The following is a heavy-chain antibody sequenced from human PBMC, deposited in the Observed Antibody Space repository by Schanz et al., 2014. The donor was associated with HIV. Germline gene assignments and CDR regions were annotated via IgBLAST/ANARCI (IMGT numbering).Heavy chain of an antibody. CDR3: AKGQRGMVRGDIDY. J-gene: IGHJ4*02. CDR2: ISGSGDST. Sequence: EVQLMESGGGLVQPGRSLRLSCAASGFTLEDYAMHWVRQAPGKGLEWVSAISGSGDSTYYADSVKGRFTISRDNSKNTLYLQMNSLRAGDTAVYYCAKGQRGMVRGDIDYWGQGTLVTVSS. CDR1: GFTLEDYA. D-gene: IGHD3-10*01. V-gene: IGHV3-23*01.